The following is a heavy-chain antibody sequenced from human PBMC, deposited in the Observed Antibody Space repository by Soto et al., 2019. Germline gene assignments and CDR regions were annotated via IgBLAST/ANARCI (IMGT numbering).Heavy chain of an antibody. J-gene: IGHJ4*02. CDR3: ARRVYSSSSFSPQNKFDY. CDR1: GYSFTSYW. CDR2: IYPGDSDT. Sequence: EVQLVQSGAEVKKPGESLKISCKGSGYSFTSYWIGWVRQMPGKGLEWMGIIYPGDSDTRYSPSFQGQVTISADKSISTAYLQWSSLKASDTAMYYCARRVYSSSSFSPQNKFDYWGQGTLVTVSS. D-gene: IGHD6-6*01. V-gene: IGHV5-51*01.